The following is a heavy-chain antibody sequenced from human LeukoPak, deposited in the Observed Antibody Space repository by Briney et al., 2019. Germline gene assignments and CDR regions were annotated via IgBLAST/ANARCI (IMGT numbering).Heavy chain of an antibody. J-gene: IGHJ6*02. CDR1: GFTFSSNW. CDR3: GRSMDV. D-gene: IGHD1-14*01. V-gene: IGHV3-7*05. Sequence: GGSLRLSCAASGFTFSSNWMSWVRQAPGKGLQWVANIKQDGSEKYYVDSVKGRFTISRDNAKNSVYLEMNSLRAEDTAVYYRGRSMDVWGQGTTVTVSS. CDR2: IKQDGSEK.